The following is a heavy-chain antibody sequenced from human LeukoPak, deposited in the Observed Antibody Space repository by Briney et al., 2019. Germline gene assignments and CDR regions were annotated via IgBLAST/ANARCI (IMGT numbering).Heavy chain of an antibody. Sequence: PSETLSLTCTVSGGSISSYYWSWIRQPAGKGLEWIGRIYTSGSTNYNPSLKSRATMSVDTSKNQFSLKLSSVTAADTAVYYCARVRGGNYYDSSGQNWFDPWGQGTLVTVSS. J-gene: IGHJ5*02. D-gene: IGHD3-22*01. V-gene: IGHV4-4*07. CDR2: IYTSGST. CDR3: ARVRGGNYYDSSGQNWFDP. CDR1: GGSISSYY.